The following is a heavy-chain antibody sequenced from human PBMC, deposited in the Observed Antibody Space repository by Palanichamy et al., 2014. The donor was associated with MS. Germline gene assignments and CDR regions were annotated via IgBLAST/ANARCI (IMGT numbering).Heavy chain of an antibody. J-gene: IGHJ4*02. D-gene: IGHD2-15*01. CDR3: ARGRYCSGGNCYLDY. CDR1: GGSISSGDYY. V-gene: IGHV4-30-4*01. Sequence: QVQLQEWAPGLVKPSQTLSLTCTVSGGSISSGDYYWSWIRQPPGKGLEWIGYIYYSGSTYYNPSLKSRVTISVDTSKNQFSLKLSSVTAADTAAYYCARGRYCSGGNCYLDYWGQGTLVTVSS. CDR2: IYYSGST.